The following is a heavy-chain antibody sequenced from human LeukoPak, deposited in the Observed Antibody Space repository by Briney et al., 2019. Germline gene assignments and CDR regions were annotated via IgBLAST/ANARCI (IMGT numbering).Heavy chain of an antibody. J-gene: IGHJ5*02. Sequence: SETLSLTCTVSGGSISSYYWSWIRQPPGKGLEWIGYIYTSGSTNYNPPLKSRVTISVDTSKNQFSLKLSSVTAADTAVYHCARQYTSSWYWFDPWGQGTLVTVSS. V-gene: IGHV4-4*09. CDR1: GGSISSYY. CDR2: IYTSGST. CDR3: ARQYTSSWYWFDP. D-gene: IGHD6-13*01.